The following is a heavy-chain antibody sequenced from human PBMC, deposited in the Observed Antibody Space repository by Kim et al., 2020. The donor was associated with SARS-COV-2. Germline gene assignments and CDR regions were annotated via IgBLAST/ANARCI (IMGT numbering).Heavy chain of an antibody. D-gene: IGHD3-10*01. J-gene: IGHJ3*02. CDR3: VKAKNVGTYYYGSGTYYPNDAFDI. CDR1: GFLFSNFA. Sequence: GGSLRLSCSASGFLFSNFAVSWVRQAPEKGLEHISTVSNNGGTTYYADSVKGRFTVSRDNSKNSLYLQMSSLRPEDTAVYYCVKAKNVGTYYYGSGTYYPNDAFDIWGQGTLVTVSS. V-gene: IGHV3-64D*09. CDR2: VSNNGGTT.